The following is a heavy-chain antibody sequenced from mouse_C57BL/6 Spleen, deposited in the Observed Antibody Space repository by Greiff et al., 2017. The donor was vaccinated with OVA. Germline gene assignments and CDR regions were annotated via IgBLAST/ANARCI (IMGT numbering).Heavy chain of an antibody. J-gene: IGHJ3*01. CDR2: IYPGDGDT. D-gene: IGHD1-1*01. CDR3: ARGGSRKTWFAY. V-gene: IGHV1-82*01. Sequence: VQLQQSGPELVKPGASVKISCKASGYAFSSSWMNWVKQRPGKGLEWIGRIYPGDGDTNYNGKFKGKATLTADKSSSTAYRQLSSLTSEDSAVYCGARGGSRKTWFAYWGQGTLVTVSA. CDR1: GYAFSSSW.